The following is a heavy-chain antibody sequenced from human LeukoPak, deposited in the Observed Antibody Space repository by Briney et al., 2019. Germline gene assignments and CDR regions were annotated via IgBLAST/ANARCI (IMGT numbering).Heavy chain of an antibody. Sequence: ASVKVSCEASGYSFTDYYIHWVRLAPGQGLEWMGWINPKSGGTHYAQKFQGRVSMTRDTSINTVHLELSSLKTNDTAVYYCARTREGVWGSYSPWGQGTLVTVSS. J-gene: IGHJ4*02. V-gene: IGHV1-2*02. D-gene: IGHD3-16*01. CDR2: INPKSGGT. CDR3: ARTREGVWGSYSP. CDR1: GYSFTDYY.